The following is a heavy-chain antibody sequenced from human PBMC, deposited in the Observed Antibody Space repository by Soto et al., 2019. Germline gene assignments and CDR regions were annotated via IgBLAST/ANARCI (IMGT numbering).Heavy chain of an antibody. D-gene: IGHD2-15*01. CDR1: GGSISSYY. CDR3: ARGRVVAATAVVFDP. J-gene: IGHJ5*02. V-gene: IGHV4-59*01. Sequence: SETLSLTCTVSGGSISSYYWSWIRQPPGKGLEWIGYIYYSGSTNYNPSLKSRVTISVDTSKNQFSLKLSSVTAADTAVYYCARGRVVAATAVVFDPCGQGTLVTVSS. CDR2: IYYSGST.